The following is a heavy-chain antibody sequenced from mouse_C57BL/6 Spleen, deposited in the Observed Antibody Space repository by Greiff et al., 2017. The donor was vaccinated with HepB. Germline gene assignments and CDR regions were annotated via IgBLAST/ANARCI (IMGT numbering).Heavy chain of an antibody. CDR3: TRGRYYGSFDY. V-gene: IGHV1-15*01. D-gene: IGHD1-1*01. CDR2: IDPETGGT. CDR1: GYTFTDYE. J-gene: IGHJ2*01. Sequence: VKLQQSGAELVRPGASVTLSCKASGYTFTDYEMHWVKQTPVHGLEWIGAIDPETGGTAYNQKFKGKAILTADKSSSTAYMELRSLTSEDSAVYYCTRGRYYGSFDYWGQGTTLTVSS.